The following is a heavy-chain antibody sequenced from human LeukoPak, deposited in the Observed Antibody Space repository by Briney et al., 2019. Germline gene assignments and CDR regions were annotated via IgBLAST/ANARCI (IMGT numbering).Heavy chain of an antibody. CDR2: ISAYNGNT. D-gene: IGHD2-21*02. Sequence: GASVKVSCKASGYTFTSYGISWVRQAPGQGLEWMGWISAYNGNTNYAQKLQGRVTVTTDTSTSTAYMELRGLRSDDTAVYYCARAILVYCGGDCYSTDAFDIWGQGTMVTVSS. CDR1: GYTFTSYG. V-gene: IGHV1-18*01. J-gene: IGHJ3*02. CDR3: ARAILVYCGGDCYSTDAFDI.